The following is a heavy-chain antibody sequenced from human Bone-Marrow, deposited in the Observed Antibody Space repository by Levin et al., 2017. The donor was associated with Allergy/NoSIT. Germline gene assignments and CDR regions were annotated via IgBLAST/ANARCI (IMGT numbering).Heavy chain of an antibody. J-gene: IGHJ6*02. CDR1: GGSFSGYY. Sequence: ASETLSLTCAVYGGSFSGYYWNWIRQSPGKGLEWIGEINHSGNTNSNPSLKSRVTISVDASKNQFSLRLRSVTAADAAVYYCARQYYYTTGGRFYFYENGMDVWGQGTTVTVSS. CDR3: ARQYYYTTGGRFYFYENGMDV. V-gene: IGHV4-34*01. D-gene: IGHD2-8*02. CDR2: INHSGNT.